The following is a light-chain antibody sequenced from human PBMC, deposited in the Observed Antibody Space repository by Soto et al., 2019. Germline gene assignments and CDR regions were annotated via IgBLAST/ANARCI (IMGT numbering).Light chain of an antibody. CDR3: QHYRRNTWS. V-gene: IGKV3-15*01. CDR2: GAS. J-gene: IGKJ1*01. CDR1: QSVSSN. Sequence: EIVMTQSPATLSVSPGERATLSCRASQSVSSNLAWYQQKPGQAPRLLIYGASTRATGIPARFSGSGSGTEFTLTISSLQSEDFATYFCQHYRRNTWSFGPGTKVDI.